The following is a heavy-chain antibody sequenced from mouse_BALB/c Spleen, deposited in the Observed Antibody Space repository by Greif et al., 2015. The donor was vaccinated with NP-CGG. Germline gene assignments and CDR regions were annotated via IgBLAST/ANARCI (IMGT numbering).Heavy chain of an antibody. CDR1: GYTFTDYY. V-gene: IGHV1-84*02. CDR2: IYPGSGNT. D-gene: IGHD4-1*01. Sequence: VQLQQSGPELVKPGASVKISCKASGYTFTDYYINWVKQKPGQGLEWIGWIYPGSGNTKYNEKFKGKATLTVDTSSSTAYVQLSSLTSEDTAAYFCARRTGTEAMDYWGQGTSVTASS. CDR3: ARRTGTEAMDY. J-gene: IGHJ4*01.